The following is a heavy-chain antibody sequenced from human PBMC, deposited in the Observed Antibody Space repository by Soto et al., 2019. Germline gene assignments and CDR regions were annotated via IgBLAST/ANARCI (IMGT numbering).Heavy chain of an antibody. V-gene: IGHV4-34*01. D-gene: IGHD5-18*01. J-gene: IGHJ6*02. CDR3: ARARGYSYGYHYYYYGMDV. CDR2: INHSGST. Sequence: QVQLQQWGAGLLKPSETLSLTCAVYGGSFSGYYWSWIRQPPGKGLEWIGEINHSGSTNYNPSLKSRVTISVDTSKNQFSLKPSSVTAADTAVYYCARARGYSYGYHYYYYGMDVWGQGTTVTVSS. CDR1: GGSFSGYY.